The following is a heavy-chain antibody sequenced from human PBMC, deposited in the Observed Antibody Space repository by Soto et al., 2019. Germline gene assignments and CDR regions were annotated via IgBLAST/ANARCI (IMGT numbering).Heavy chain of an antibody. CDR3: ARMYSSGSGWFHP. V-gene: IGHV4-31*02. J-gene: IGHJ5*02. CDR2: FYSGGSI. Sequence: QIELQESGPGLVKPSQTLSLTCFVSGYFIGAGGYYWSWIRHHPGKGLEWIGSFYSGGSIIYNPSLRSRVSISGDMSTNQFSMSLTSVTAADTARYYCARMYSSGSGWFHPWGQGTLVTVSS. D-gene: IGHD6-19*01. CDR1: GYFIGAGGYY.